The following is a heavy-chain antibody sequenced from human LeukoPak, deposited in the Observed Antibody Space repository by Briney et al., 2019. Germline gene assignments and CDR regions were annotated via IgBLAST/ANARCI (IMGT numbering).Heavy chain of an antibody. V-gene: IGHV3-74*01. CDR1: GFTFSSYW. CDR2: INSEGSST. Sequence: PGGSLRLSCAASGFTFSSYWMHWVRHAPGKGLVWVSRINSEGSSTTYADSVKGRFTISRDNAKNTVFLQMNSLSAEDTAVYFCARGATYSYHALDVWGQGTMVTVSS. CDR3: ARGATYSYHALDV. D-gene: IGHD2-15*01. J-gene: IGHJ3*01.